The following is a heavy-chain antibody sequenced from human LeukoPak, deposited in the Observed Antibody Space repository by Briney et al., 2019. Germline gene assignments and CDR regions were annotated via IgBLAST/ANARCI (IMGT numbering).Heavy chain of an antibody. J-gene: IGHJ5*02. D-gene: IGHD3-10*01. V-gene: IGHV4-59*08. Sequence: SETLSLTCTVSGGSISSYYWSWIRQPPGKGLEWIGYIYYSGSTYYNPSLKSRVTISVDTSKNQFSLKLSSVTAADTAVYYCARAGDMVRGVIRGMNWFDPWGQGTLVTVSS. CDR2: IYYSGST. CDR1: GGSISSYY. CDR3: ARAGDMVRGVIRGMNWFDP.